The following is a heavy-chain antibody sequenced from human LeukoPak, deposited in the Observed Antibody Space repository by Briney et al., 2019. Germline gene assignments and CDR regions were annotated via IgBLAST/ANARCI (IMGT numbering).Heavy chain of an antibody. J-gene: IGHJ6*03. Sequence: PGGSLRLSCAASGFTFSSYAMSWVRQAPGKGLEWVSAISGSGGSTYYADSVKGRFTISRDNSKNTLYLQMNSLRAEDTAVYYCAKEGYSSSWYYYYYMDVWGKGPTVTVS. CDR1: GFTFSSYA. V-gene: IGHV3-23*01. D-gene: IGHD6-13*01. CDR2: ISGSGGST. CDR3: AKEGYSSSWYYYYYMDV.